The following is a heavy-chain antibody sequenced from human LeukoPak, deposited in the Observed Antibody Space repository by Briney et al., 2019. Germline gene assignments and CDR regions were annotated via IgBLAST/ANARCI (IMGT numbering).Heavy chain of an antibody. J-gene: IGHJ4*02. CDR2: IYSGGST. V-gene: IGHV3-53*01. Sequence: SGGSLRLSCAASGFSVSSNYMSWVRQAPGKGLEWVSLIYSGGSTYYADSVKGRFTISRDNSKNTLYLQMNSLRAEDAAVYYCAKKRSSGWYDFDYWGQGTLVTVSS. CDR1: GFSVSSNY. D-gene: IGHD6-19*01. CDR3: AKKRSSGWYDFDY.